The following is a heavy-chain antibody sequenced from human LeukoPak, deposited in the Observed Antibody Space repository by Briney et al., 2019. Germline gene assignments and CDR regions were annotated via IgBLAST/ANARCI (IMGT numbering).Heavy chain of an antibody. V-gene: IGHV3-21*01. J-gene: IGHJ6*03. Sequence: PGGSLRLSCAASGFTFSSYSMNWVRQAPGEGLEWVSSISSSSSYIYYADSVKGRFTISRDNAKNSLYLQMNSLRAEDTAVYYCARRTPRRAAAGGYYMDVWGKGTTVTVSS. D-gene: IGHD6-13*01. CDR2: ISSSSSYI. CDR1: GFTFSSYS. CDR3: ARRTPRRAAAGGYYMDV.